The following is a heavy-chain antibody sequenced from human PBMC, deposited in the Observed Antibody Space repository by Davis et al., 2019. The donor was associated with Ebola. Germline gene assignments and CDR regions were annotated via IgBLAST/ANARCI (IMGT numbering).Heavy chain of an antibody. CDR1: GGSISSSSYY. J-gene: IGHJ4*02. CDR2: IYYSGST. Sequence: SETLSLTCTVSGGSISSSSYYWGWIRQPPGKGLEWIGSIYYSGSTYYNPSLKSRVTISVDTSKNQFSLKLSSVTAADTAVYYCARVRYGSGSYPFDYWGQGTLVTVSS. D-gene: IGHD3-10*01. V-gene: IGHV4-39*01. CDR3: ARVRYGSGSYPFDY.